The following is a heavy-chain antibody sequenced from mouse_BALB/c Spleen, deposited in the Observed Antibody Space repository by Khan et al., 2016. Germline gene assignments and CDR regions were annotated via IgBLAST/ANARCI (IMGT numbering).Heavy chain of an antibody. CDR2: INTETGEP. V-gene: IGHV9-2-1*01. CDR3: ARGLRDAMDY. Sequence: QIQLVQSGPELKKPGETVKISCKASGYTFTDYSMHWVKQAPGKGLKWMGWINTETGEPTYADDFKGRFAFSLETSASTAYLQINNLKNEDTATFCCARGLRDAMDYWGQGTSVTVSS. J-gene: IGHJ4*01. D-gene: IGHD3-2*02. CDR1: GYTFTDYS.